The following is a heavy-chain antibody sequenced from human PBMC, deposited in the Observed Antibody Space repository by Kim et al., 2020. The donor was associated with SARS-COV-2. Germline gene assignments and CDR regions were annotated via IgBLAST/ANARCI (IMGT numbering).Heavy chain of an antibody. CDR1: GDSVSSNSAA. V-gene: IGHV6-1*01. J-gene: IGHJ6*02. Sequence: SQTLSLTCAISGDSVSSNSAAWNWIRQSPSRGLEWLGRTYYRSKWYNDYAVSVKRRITINPDTSKNQFSLQLNSVTPEDTAVYYCARAWGRYDYVWGTPSWDMDVWGQGTTVTVSS. CDR3: ARAWGRYDYVWGTPSWDMDV. D-gene: IGHD3-16*01. CDR2: TYYRSKWYN.